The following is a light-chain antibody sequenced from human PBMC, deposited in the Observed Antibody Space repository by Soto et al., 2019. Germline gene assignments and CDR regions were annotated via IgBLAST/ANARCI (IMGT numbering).Light chain of an antibody. CDR3: MQGTLGPLT. Sequence: DVVMTQSPLSLPVTLGQPASISCRSSQSLVYSDGNTYLHWFQQRPGQSPRRLIYKVSNRDSGVPDRFSGGGAGTDFTLKISRVEAEDVGVYYCMQGTLGPLTFGGGTKVEIK. CDR2: KVS. CDR1: QSLVYSDGNTY. J-gene: IGKJ4*01. V-gene: IGKV2-30*01.